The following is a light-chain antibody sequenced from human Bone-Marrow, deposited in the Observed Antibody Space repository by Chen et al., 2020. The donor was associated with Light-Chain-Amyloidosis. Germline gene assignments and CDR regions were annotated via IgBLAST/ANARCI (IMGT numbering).Light chain of an antibody. CDR1: QSYSTW. J-gene: IGKJ2*01. Sequence: DIQMTQSPSPLSASVGDRVTITCRASQSYSTWLAWYQQKPGKAPKILIYKASSLESGVPSRFSGSGSGTEFSLTISSLQPDEFATDYCQQYNSYPYTFGQGTKLEIK. CDR2: KAS. CDR3: QQYNSYPYT. V-gene: IGKV1-5*03.